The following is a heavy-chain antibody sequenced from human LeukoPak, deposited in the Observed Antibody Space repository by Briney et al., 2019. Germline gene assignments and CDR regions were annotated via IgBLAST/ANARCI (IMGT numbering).Heavy chain of an antibody. J-gene: IGHJ6*03. CDR1: GFTFSTYG. Sequence: PGGSLRLSCAAAGFTFSTYGMTWVRQAPGKGLEWVSAIGGSGVSTYYADSVKGRFTISRDNSRNTLYLQMNSLRAEDTAIYYCAKNGDRGAYCTGGTCYPYFYYYMDVWGKGTTVTI. CDR3: AKNGDRGAYCTGGTCYPYFYYYMDV. D-gene: IGHD2-15*01. CDR2: IGGSGVST. V-gene: IGHV3-23*01.